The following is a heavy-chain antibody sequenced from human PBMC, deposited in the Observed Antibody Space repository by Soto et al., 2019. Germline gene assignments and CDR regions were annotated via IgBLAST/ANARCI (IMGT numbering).Heavy chain of an antibody. CDR2: IIPILGIA. Sequence: QVQLVQSGAEVKKPGSSVKVSCKASGGTFSSYTISWVRQAPGQGLEWMGRIIPILGIANYAQKFQGRVTITADKSTSTAYMELSSLRSEDTAVYYCARGHLGDISGWYGEVSYYGMDVWGQGTTVTVSS. D-gene: IGHD6-19*01. CDR3: ARGHLGDISGWYGEVSYYGMDV. CDR1: GGTFSSYT. J-gene: IGHJ6*02. V-gene: IGHV1-69*02.